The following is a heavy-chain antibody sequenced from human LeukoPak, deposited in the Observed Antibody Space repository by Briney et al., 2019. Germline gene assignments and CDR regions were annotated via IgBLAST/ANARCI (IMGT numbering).Heavy chain of an antibody. V-gene: IGHV4-59*01. J-gene: IGHJ5*02. CDR2: IYYSGIT. CDR1: GGSISSYY. Sequence: PSETLSLTCTVSGGSISSYYWSWIRQPPGKGLEWIGYIYYSGITNYNPSLKSRVTISVDTSKNQFSLKLSSVTAADTAVYYCAREDSYGYGGVWFDPWGQGTLVTVSS. D-gene: IGHD5-18*01. CDR3: AREDSYGYGGVWFDP.